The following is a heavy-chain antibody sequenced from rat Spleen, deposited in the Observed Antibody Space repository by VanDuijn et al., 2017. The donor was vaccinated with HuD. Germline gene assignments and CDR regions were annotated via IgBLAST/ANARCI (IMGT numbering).Heavy chain of an antibody. V-gene: IGHV5-29*01. CDR2: ISYDGSST. J-gene: IGHJ4*01. CDR1: GFTFRNFP. CDR3: TRHHYDGYYHGPVFGVMDA. D-gene: IGHD1-12*03. Sequence: EVQLVESGGGLVQPGRSMNLSCAASGFTFRNFPLAWVRQAPTKGLEWVATISYDGSSTYYRDSVKGRFTISRDNAKNTQYLQMDSLRSEDTASYYCTRHHYDGYYHGPVFGVMDAWGQGASVTVSS.